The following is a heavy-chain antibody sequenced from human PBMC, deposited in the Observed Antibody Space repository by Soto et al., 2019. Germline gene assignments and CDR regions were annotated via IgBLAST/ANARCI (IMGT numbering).Heavy chain of an antibody. CDR2: IYHSGST. D-gene: IGHD3-9*01. CDR1: GGSISRSNW. Sequence: PSETLSLTCAASGGSISRSNWWSWVRQPPGKGLEWIGEIYHSGSTNYHPSLKSRVTISVDKSKNQFSLKLTSLTAADTAVYYCARSITFDWLFFDNWGQGTLVTVSS. J-gene: IGHJ4*02. V-gene: IGHV4-4*02. CDR3: ARSITFDWLFFDN.